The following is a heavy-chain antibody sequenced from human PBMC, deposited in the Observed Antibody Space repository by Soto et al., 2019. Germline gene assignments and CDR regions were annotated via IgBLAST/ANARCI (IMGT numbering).Heavy chain of an antibody. CDR2: ISTFITL. V-gene: IGHV3-11*01. D-gene: IGHD6-6*01. CDR3: ARGTARPSVFFDP. CDR1: GFTYNDYY. Sequence: QVQLVESVGGLVKPGGSLGLSCAASGFTYNDYYMGWIRQAPGKGLEWVSYISTFITLYYADSVKGRFSISRDNAKNSLYLQMNSLRAEDTAVYFCARGTARPSVFFDPWAQGTLVTVSS. J-gene: IGHJ5*02.